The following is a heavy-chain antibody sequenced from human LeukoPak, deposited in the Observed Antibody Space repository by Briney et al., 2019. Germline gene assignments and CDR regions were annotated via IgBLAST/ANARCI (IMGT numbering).Heavy chain of an antibody. CDR3: AGMTTVIRGRRFDS. V-gene: IGHV4-38-2*01. D-gene: IGHD4-23*01. CDR2: LFPGLST. J-gene: IGHJ4*02. Sequence: PSETLSLTCSVSGYSINSAYYWGWIRQPPGKGLEWIENLFPGLSTEHNPYLKGRVTIFLDTSKNIFSLGLTSVSAADTALYFCAGMTTVIRGRRFDSWGQGALVTVSS. CDR1: GYSINSAYY.